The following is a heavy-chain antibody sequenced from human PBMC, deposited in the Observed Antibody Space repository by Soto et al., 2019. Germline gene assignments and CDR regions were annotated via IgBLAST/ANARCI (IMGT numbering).Heavy chain of an antibody. CDR1: AFTFNNYT. V-gene: IGHV3-23*01. CDR2: IGGSGRTT. J-gene: IGHJ4*02. D-gene: IGHD3-22*01. CDR3: AKSRYSDSSGDFYDY. Sequence: EVQLLESGGGLVQPGGSLSLSCAASAFTFNNYTMSWVRQAPGKGLEWVSGIGGSGRTTYYADSVKGRFTISRDNSNNTLFLQMNSLRAEDTAVYYCAKSRYSDSSGDFYDYWGQGTLVTVSS.